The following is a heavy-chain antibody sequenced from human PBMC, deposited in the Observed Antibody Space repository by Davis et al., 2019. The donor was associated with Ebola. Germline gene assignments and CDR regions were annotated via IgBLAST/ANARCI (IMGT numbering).Heavy chain of an antibody. CDR1: GFTFSSYA. V-gene: IGHV3-21*01. J-gene: IGHJ3*02. CDR3: ARDVEDDIDAFDI. CDR2: ISSSSSYI. Sequence: GESLKISCAASGFTFSSYAMSWVRQAPGKGLEWVSSISSSSSYIYYADSVKGRFTISRDNAKNSLYLQMNSLRAEDTAVYYCARDVEDDIDAFDIWGQGTMVTVSS. D-gene: IGHD3-9*01.